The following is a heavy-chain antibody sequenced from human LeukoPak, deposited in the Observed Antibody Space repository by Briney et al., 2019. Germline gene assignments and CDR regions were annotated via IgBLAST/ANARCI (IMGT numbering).Heavy chain of an antibody. Sequence: ASVKVSCKASGYTFTSYAMHWVRQAPGQRLEWMGWINAGNGDTKYSQEFQGRVTMTRDTSISTAYMELSRLRSDDTAVYYCARGRGTSGSNRDFHYYYYMDVWGKGTTATVSS. D-gene: IGHD2-15*01. J-gene: IGHJ6*03. CDR1: GYTFTSYA. CDR2: INAGNGDT. CDR3: ARGRGTSGSNRDFHYYYYMDV. V-gene: IGHV1-3*01.